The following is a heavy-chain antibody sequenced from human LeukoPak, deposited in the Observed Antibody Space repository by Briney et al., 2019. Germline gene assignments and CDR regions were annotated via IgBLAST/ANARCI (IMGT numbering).Heavy chain of an antibody. CDR1: GYTFTNYD. CDR2: MNPNSRNT. V-gene: IGHV1-8*01. Sequence: ASVKVSCKASGYTFTNYDINWVRQAPGQGLEWMGWMNPNSRNTGYARNYQGRVTMTRNTSISTAYMELSSLRSEDTAVYYCARGGGSYYEEGEYNWFDPWGQGTLVTVSS. CDR3: ARGGGSYYEEGEYNWFDP. J-gene: IGHJ5*02. D-gene: IGHD1-26*01.